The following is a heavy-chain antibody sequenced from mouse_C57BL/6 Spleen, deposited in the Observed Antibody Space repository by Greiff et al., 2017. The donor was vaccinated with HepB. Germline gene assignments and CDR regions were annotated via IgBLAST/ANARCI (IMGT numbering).Heavy chain of an antibody. CDR1: GYTFTDYE. V-gene: IGHV1-15*01. J-gene: IGHJ1*03. CDR2: IDPETGGT. Sequence: QVQLQQSGAELVRPGASVTLSCKASGYTFTDYEMHWVKQTPVHGLEWIGAIDPETGGTAYNQKFKGKAILTADKSSSTAYMELRSLTSEDSAVYYCTRGSGDWYFEVWGTGTTVTVSS. D-gene: IGHD1-3*01. CDR3: TRGSGDWYFEV.